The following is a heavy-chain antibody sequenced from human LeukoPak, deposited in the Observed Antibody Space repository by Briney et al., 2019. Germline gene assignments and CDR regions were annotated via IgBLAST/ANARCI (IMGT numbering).Heavy chain of an antibody. CDR1: GFTFGNVW. V-gene: IGHV3-15*01. CDR2: VKSMTDGGTT. J-gene: IGHJ3*02. Sequence: GGSLRLSCASSGFTFGNVWMNWVRQAPGKGLEWVGRVKSMTDGGTTDYAAPVKGRFTISRDDSKNTLYLQMNSLKTEDTAMYYCTTDQRITVFGVVVNDHGAFDIWGQGTVVTVSS. D-gene: IGHD3-3*01. CDR3: TTDQRITVFGVVVNDHGAFDI.